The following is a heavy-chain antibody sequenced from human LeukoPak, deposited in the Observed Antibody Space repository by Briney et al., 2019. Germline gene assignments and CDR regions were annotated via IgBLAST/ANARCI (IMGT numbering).Heavy chain of an antibody. J-gene: IGHJ1*01. CDR1: GYTFTNYG. D-gene: IGHD3-22*01. Sequence: ASVTVSCTTSGYTFTNYGMHWVRQAPGQRLEWMGWINGGNGNAKYSQNFQGRVTIIRDTSASTAYMELSSLRSEGTAVYYCARVPLHDSSGHYYPHWGQGTLVTVSS. CDR2: INGGNGNA. CDR3: ARVPLHDSSGHYYPH. V-gene: IGHV1-3*01.